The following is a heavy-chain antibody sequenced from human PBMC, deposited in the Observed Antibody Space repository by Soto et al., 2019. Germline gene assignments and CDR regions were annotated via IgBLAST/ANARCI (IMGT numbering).Heavy chain of an antibody. J-gene: IGHJ5*02. V-gene: IGHV4-34*01. CDR1: GDFLSDYY. D-gene: IGHD3-10*02. CDR2: ISQSGGT. CDR3: AAVHFHVPSAVLWFRP. Sequence: PSETLSLTCSVYGDFLSDYYWTWIRQTPGKGLEWIGEISQSGGTNYNPSLNSRVTMSVDTSKSQFSLKLISLTAADTAMYFCAAVHFHVPSAVLWFRPRGQEAPVTVTS.